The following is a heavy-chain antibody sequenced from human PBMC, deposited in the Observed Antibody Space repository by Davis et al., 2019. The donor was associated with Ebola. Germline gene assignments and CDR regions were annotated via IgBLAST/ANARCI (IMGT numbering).Heavy chain of an antibody. CDR3: ARGAARYSGYDFTYYYYGMDV. Sequence: PSETLSLTCTVSGGSIRGGGYYWSWIRQYPGQGLEWIGYISSSGSTYSNPSLKSRVTISVDTSKNQFSLRLSSVTAADTAVYYCARGAARYSGYDFTYYYYGMDVWGQGTTVTVSS. D-gene: IGHD5-12*01. CDR1: GGSIRGGGYY. J-gene: IGHJ6*02. V-gene: IGHV4-31*03. CDR2: ISSSGST.